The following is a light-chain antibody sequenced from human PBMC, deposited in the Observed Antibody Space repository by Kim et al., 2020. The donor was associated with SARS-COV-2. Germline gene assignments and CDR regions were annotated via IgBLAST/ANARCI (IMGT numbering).Light chain of an antibody. CDR2: GAS. Sequence: SQGERATLSCRASQSVSSNLAWYQQKPGQAPRLLIYGASTRATGIPARFSGSGSGTEFTLTISSLQSEDLALYFCQQYKSWPPFTFGGGTKVDIK. CDR1: QSVSSN. CDR3: QQYKSWPPFT. J-gene: IGKJ4*01. V-gene: IGKV3-15*01.